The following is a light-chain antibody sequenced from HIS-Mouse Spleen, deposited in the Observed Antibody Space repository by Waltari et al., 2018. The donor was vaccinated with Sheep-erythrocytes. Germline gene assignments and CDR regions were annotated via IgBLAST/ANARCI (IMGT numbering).Light chain of an antibody. CDR1: SSDVGSYNL. V-gene: IGLV2-23*01. CDR2: EGS. CDR3: RSYAGSSTPWV. Sequence: QSALTQPPSVSGSPGQSITISCTGTSSDVGSYNLVSWYQQHPGKAPKLMIYEGSNRPSGVSNRFSGSKSGNTASLTISGLQAEDEADYYCRSYAGSSTPWVFGGGTKLTVL. J-gene: IGLJ3*02.